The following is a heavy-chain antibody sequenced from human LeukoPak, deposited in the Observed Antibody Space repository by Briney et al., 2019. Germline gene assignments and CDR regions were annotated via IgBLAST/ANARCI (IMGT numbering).Heavy chain of an antibody. D-gene: IGHD4-17*01. CDR3: ARVGLRRIPDY. V-gene: IGHV1-46*01. Sequence: GASVKVSCKASGYTFTSYYMHWVRQAPGQGLEWMGIINPSGGSTSYAQKFQGRVTMTRDTSTSTVYMELSSLRSEDTAVYHCARVGLRRIPDYWGQGTLVTVSS. CDR1: GYTFTSYY. CDR2: INPSGGST. J-gene: IGHJ4*02.